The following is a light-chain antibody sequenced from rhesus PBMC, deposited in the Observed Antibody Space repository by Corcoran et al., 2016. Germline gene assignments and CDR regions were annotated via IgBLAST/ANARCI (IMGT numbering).Light chain of an antibody. J-gene: IGKJ3*01. CDR1: QNIYSN. V-gene: IGKV1S8*01. Sequence: DIQMTQSPSALSASVGDRVTISFRASQNIYSNLAWYQQKPGKAPKLLIYAASSWQTGIPSRFSGNGSGTDITLTISSLQPEDSAAYYCQHYYDTPFTFGPGTKLDIK. CDR2: AAS. CDR3: QHYYDTPFT.